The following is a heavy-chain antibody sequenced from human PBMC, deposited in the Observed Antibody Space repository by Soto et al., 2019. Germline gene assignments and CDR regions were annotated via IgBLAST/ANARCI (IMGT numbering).Heavy chain of an antibody. V-gene: IGHV4-39*01. CDR3: ARRAHITMVRGVIITVGAFDI. D-gene: IGHD3-10*01. CDR2: LYYSGST. J-gene: IGHJ3*02. CDR1: GGSISSSSYY. Sequence: PSETLSLTCTVSGGSISSSSYYWGWIRQPPGKGLEWIGSLYYSGSTYYNPSLKSRVTISVDTSKNQFSLKLSSVTAADTAVYYCARRAHITMVRGVIITVGAFDIWVQGIMVT.